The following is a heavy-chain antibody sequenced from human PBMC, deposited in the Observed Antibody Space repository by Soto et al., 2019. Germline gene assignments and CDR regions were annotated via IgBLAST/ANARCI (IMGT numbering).Heavy chain of an antibody. J-gene: IGHJ6*02. Sequence: QAQLMESGGGVVQPGRSLRLSCAASGFTFSTYGMHWVRQAPGKGLEWVAVISYDGSDKYYVDSVKGRFTISRDNSKNTLYLQINSLRAEDTAVYYCAKGIAMAGNYMDVWGQGTTVTVSS. CDR2: ISYDGSDK. V-gene: IGHV3-30*18. CDR1: GFTFSTYG. CDR3: AKGIAMAGNYMDV. D-gene: IGHD6-19*01.